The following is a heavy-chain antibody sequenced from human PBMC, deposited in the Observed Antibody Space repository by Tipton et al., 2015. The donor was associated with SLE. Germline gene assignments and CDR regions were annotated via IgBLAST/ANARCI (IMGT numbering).Heavy chain of an antibody. Sequence: TLSLTCTVSGGSISSGSYSWIWIRQPAGKELEWIGRIYTSGSTYYNPSLKSRVTISVDTSKNLFSLKLSSVTAADTAVYYCARDSEWVDWLSEGNSYYYMDVWGKGTTVTVSS. CDR3: ARDSEWVDWLSEGNSYYYMDV. CDR1: GGSISSGSYS. D-gene: IGHD3-9*01. V-gene: IGHV4-61*02. J-gene: IGHJ6*03. CDR2: IYTSGST.